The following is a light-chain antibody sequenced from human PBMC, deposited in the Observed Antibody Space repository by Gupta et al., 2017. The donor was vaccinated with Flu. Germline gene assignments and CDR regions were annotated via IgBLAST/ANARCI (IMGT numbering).Light chain of an antibody. CDR3: QSYEV. Sequence: NFMLTQPHSVSESPGKTVTLSCTRSSGSIASHYVQWYQQRPGTSPTTVIFEDNQRPSGVPDRFSGSIDSSSNSASLTISGLKTEDEADYYCQSYEVFGGGTKLTVL. CDR2: EDN. J-gene: IGLJ2*01. V-gene: IGLV6-57*01. CDR1: SGSIASHY.